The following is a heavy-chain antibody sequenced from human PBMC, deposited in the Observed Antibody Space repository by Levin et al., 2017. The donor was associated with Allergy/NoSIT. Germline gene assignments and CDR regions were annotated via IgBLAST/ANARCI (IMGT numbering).Heavy chain of an antibody. D-gene: IGHD6-25*01. CDR1: GFTFDDYG. V-gene: IGHV3-20*04. CDR2: INWNGGST. Sequence: GGSLRLSCAASGFTFDDYGMSWVRQAPGKGLEWVSGINWNGGSTGYADSVKGRFTISRDNAKNSLYLQMNSLRAEDTALYYCARGRGSGRHLAGRVLQHWGQGTLVTVSS. J-gene: IGHJ1*01. CDR3: ARGRGSGRHLAGRVLQH.